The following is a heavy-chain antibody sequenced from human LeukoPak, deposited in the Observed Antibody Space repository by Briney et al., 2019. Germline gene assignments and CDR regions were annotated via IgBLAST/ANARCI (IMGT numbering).Heavy chain of an antibody. Sequence: GEPLKISCTGFGYSFTTYWIGWVRQMPGKGLEWMGMVYPGDSDARYSPSLQGQVTISLDKSISTAYLQWSSLKASDTAMYYCARQGRIVVVTTTHDAFDIWGQGTMVSVSS. D-gene: IGHD2-21*02. CDR1: GYSFTTYW. CDR3: ARQGRIVVVTTTHDAFDI. V-gene: IGHV5-51*01. CDR2: VYPGDSDA. J-gene: IGHJ3*02.